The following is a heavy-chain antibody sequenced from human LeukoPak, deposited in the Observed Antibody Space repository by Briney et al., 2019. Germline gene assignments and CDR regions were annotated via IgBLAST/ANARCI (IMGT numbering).Heavy chain of an antibody. CDR2: ISGSGGST. CDR1: VFSFSNYS. V-gene: IGHV3-23*01. D-gene: IGHD3-22*01. J-gene: IGHJ4*02. CDR3: AKSAYYDASGYYREYYFDY. Sequence: GGSLRLSCVSSVFSFSNYSMSWVRQAPWKGLEWISSISGSGGSTHYADSVKGRFTISRDKTKNTLYLQMNSLRAEDTAVYYCAKSAYYDASGYYREYYFDYWGQGTLVTVSS.